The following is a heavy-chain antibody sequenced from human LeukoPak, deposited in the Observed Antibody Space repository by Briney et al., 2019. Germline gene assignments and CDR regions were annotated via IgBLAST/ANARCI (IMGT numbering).Heavy chain of an antibody. CDR2: ISGSGGST. CDR3: AKLSYGSGSYGYFDY. D-gene: IGHD3-10*01. Sequence: GGSLRLSCAASGFTFSSYGMSWVRQAPGKGLEWVSAISGSGGSTYYADSVKGRFTISRDNSKNTLYLQMNSLRAEDTAVYYCAKLSYGSGSYGYFDYWGQGTLVTVSS. CDR1: GFTFSSYG. J-gene: IGHJ4*02. V-gene: IGHV3-23*01.